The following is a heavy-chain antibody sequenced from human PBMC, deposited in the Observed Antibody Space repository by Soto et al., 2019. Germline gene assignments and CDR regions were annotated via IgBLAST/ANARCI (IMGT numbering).Heavy chain of an antibody. CDR3: AQKVPPRDAFDI. V-gene: IGHV3-23*01. J-gene: IGHJ3*02. D-gene: IGHD1-1*01. CDR2: ISAGGSNT. CDR1: GFTFSSYA. Sequence: EVQLLESGGGLVQPGGSLRLSCAVSGFTFSSYAMRWVRQAPGKGPEWVAVISAGGSNTDYAESVKGRFTISRDNSKNTLDQQMTSLRDEEPAGYYCAQKVPPRDAFDIWGQGTMVTVST.